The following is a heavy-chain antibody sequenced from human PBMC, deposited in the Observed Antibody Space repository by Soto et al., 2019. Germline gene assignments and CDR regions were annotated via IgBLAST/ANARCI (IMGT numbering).Heavy chain of an antibody. J-gene: IGHJ4*02. V-gene: IGHV3-7*01. D-gene: IGHD3-10*02. CDR2: IKQDGSEK. CDR3: ARSGDNYNVLDY. CDR1: GFTFSSYW. Sequence: PGGSLRLSCAASGFTFSSYWMSWGRQAPGKGLEWVANIKQDGSEKYYVDSVKGRFTISRDNAKNSLILQINSLRGEDSATYFCARSGDNYNVLDYWAQGTPVTVSS.